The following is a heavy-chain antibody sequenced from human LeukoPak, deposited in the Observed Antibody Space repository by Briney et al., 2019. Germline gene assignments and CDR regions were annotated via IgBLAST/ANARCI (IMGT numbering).Heavy chain of an antibody. Sequence: GGSLRLSCAASGFTFISYWMTWVRQAPRKGLEWVANIKQDGSETYYVDSVKGRFTISRDNAKNSLYLQMNSLRAEDTAVYYCAVGQMTFDYWGQGTLVTVSS. CDR2: IKQDGSET. V-gene: IGHV3-7*01. CDR1: GFTFISYW. CDR3: AVGQMTFDY. J-gene: IGHJ4*02. D-gene: IGHD2-15*01.